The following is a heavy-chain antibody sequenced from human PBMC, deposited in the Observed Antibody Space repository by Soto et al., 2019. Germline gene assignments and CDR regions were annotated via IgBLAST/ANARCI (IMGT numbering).Heavy chain of an antibody. J-gene: IGHJ4*02. CDR2: IYHSGST. Sequence: PSETLSLTCAVSGGSISSGGYSWSWIRQPPGKGLEWIGYIYHSGSTYYNTSLKSRVTISVDRSKNQFSLKLSSVTAADKAVYYCARQVVTASSPIYYFDYWGQGILVTVSS. V-gene: IGHV4-30-2*02. CDR1: GGSISSGGYS. CDR3: ARQVVTASSPIYYFDY. D-gene: IGHD2-21*02.